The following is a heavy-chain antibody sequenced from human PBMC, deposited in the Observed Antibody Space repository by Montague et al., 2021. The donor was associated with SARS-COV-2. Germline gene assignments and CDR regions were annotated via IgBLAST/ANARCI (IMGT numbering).Heavy chain of an antibody. CDR1: GVAISYGD. J-gene: IGHJ6*02. CDR3: AGNYEGSWDV. CDR2: IFENGDT. V-gene: IGHV4-4*09. Sequence: SETLSLTCTVSGVAISYGDWSWIRQPPGKGLEWIVTIFENGDTDHNPSLKSRVTVSEDTSQNQFSLRLSSVAAADTALYYCAGNYEGSWDVGGQGTTVTVSS. D-gene: IGHD3-16*01.